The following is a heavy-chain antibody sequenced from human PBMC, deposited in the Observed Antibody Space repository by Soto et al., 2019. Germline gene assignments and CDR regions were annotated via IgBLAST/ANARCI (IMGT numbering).Heavy chain of an antibody. Sequence: SETLSLTCTVSGASMNSYHWSWIRQPAGKGLEWIGHIHSSGSTNYNPSLKSRVTMSVDTSKNQFSLRLMSLTAADTAVYYCARDQGVAAAGITWFDPWGQGSLVTAPQ. V-gene: IGHV4-4*07. D-gene: IGHD6-13*01. CDR3: ARDQGVAAAGITWFDP. CDR2: IHSSGST. J-gene: IGHJ5*02. CDR1: GASMNSYH.